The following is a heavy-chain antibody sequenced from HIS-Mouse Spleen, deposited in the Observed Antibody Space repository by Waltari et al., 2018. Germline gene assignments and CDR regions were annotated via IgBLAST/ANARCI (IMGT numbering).Heavy chain of an antibody. CDR2: MNPNSGNT. V-gene: IGHV1-8*01. CDR3: ARAGTLHIVATTFDY. CDR1: GYTFTSYD. Sequence: QVQLVQSGAEVKKPGASVKVSCKAPGYTFTSYDINWVRQATGQGLEGMGWMNPNSGNTGYAQKFQGRVTMTRNTSISTAYMELSSLRSEDTAVYYCARAGTLHIVATTFDYWGQGTLVTVSS. D-gene: IGHD5-12*01. J-gene: IGHJ4*02.